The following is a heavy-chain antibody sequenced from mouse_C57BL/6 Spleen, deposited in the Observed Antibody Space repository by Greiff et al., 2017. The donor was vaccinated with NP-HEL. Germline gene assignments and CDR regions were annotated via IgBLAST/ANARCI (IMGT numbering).Heavy chain of an antibody. V-gene: IGHV1-55*01. CDR1: GYTFTSYW. CDR2: IYPGSGST. D-gene: IGHD2-3*01. Sequence: QVQLQQPGAELVKPGASVKMSCKASGYTFTSYWITWVKQRPGQGLEWIGDIYPGSGSTNYNEKSKSKATLTVDTSSSTAYMQLSSLTSEDSAVYYCARYDGYYLYYFDYWGQGTTLTVSS. CDR3: ARYDGYYLYYFDY. J-gene: IGHJ2*01.